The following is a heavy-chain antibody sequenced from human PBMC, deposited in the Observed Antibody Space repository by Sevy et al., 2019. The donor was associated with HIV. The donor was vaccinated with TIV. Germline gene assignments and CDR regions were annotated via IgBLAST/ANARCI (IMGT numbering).Heavy chain of an antibody. CDR2: IWYDGTNK. CDR3: VGERDYGNFDF. V-gene: IGHV3-33*01. D-gene: IGHD4-17*01. Sequence: GGSLRLSCAASGFNFSIYGMHWVRQAPGKGLEWVALIWYDGTNKYYRDSVKGRFTISRDNSKNTLFLQMNSLRAEDTALYYCVGERDYGNFDFWGQGTLVTVSS. J-gene: IGHJ4*02. CDR1: GFNFSIYG.